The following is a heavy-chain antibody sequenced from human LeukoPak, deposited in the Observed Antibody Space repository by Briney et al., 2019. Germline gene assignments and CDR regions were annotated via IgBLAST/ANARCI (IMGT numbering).Heavy chain of an antibody. J-gene: IGHJ5*02. CDR2: ISSSGSTI. CDR3: AREGTTSYYDSSGRLNWFDP. Sequence: GGSLRLSCAASGFTFSDYYMSWIRQAPGKGLEWVSYISSSGSTIYYADSVKGRFTIARDNAKNSLYLQMNNLRAEDTAVYYCAREGTTSYYDSSGRLNWFDPWGQGTLVTVSS. D-gene: IGHD3-22*01. CDR1: GFTFSDYY. V-gene: IGHV3-11*01.